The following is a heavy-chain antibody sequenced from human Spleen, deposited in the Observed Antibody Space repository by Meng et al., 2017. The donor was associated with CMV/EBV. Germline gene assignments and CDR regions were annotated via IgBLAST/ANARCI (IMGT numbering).Heavy chain of an antibody. J-gene: IGHJ4*02. V-gene: IGHV3-11*01. Sequence: GESLKISCAASGFTFSDYYMSWIRQAPGKGLEWVSYISSSGSTIYYADSVKGRFTISRDNAKNSLYLQMNSLRAEDTAVYYRARELIGNYFDYWGQGTLVTVSS. CDR1: GFTFSDYY. CDR3: ARELIGNYFDY. CDR2: ISSSGSTI.